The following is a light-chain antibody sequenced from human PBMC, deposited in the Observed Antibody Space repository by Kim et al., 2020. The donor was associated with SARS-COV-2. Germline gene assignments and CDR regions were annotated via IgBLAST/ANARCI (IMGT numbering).Light chain of an antibody. CDR1: QSVSSN. Sequence: PGERATLSCRASQSVSSNLAWYQQKGGQAPRLLIYGASTRATGVPARFSGSGSGTEFTLTISSLQSEDFAVYYCHQYNDWPPGDTFGQGTKLEI. CDR3: HQYNDWPPGDT. V-gene: IGKV3-15*01. CDR2: GAS. J-gene: IGKJ2*01.